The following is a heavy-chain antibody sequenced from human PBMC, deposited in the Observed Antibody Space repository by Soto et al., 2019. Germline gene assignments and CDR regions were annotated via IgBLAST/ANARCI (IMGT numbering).Heavy chain of an antibody. V-gene: IGHV1-18*01. CDR3: ARGHYDFWSGYDYYYYMDV. CDR2: ISAYNGNT. J-gene: IGHJ6*03. Sequence: ASVKVSCKASGYTFTSYGISWVRQAPGQGLEWMGWISAYNGNTNYAQKLQGRVTRTTDTSTSTAYMELRSLRSDDTAVYYCARGHYDFWSGYDYYYYMDVWGKGTTVTVSS. CDR1: GYTFTSYG. D-gene: IGHD3-3*01.